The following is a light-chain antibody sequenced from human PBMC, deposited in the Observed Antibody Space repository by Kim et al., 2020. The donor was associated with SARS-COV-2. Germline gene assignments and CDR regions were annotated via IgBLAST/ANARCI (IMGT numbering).Light chain of an antibody. J-gene: IGLJ3*02. CDR3: SSYTSSNTWV. V-gene: IGLV2-14*03. CDR1: SSDIGGCEY. CDR2: DVS. Sequence: GQSFIIACSGSSSDIGGCEYVSGYQQHPGRAPKLIIYDVSKWPSGISRRFSASKSGNTASLTISGLQAEDEADYYCSSYTSSNTWVFGGGTQLTVL.